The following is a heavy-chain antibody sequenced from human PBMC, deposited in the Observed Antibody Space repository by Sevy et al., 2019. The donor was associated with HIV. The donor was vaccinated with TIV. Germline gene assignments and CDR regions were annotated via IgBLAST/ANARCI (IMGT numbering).Heavy chain of an antibody. CDR3: ARDEGDYGDKSYYYGMDV. CDR1: GGSIISGDYY. V-gene: IGHV4-30-4*01. Sequence: SETLSLTCSFSGGSIISGDYYLSWVRQPPGRGLEWIGYIHYTGSTDYNPSLESRVTISVDTSKNQFSLKLTSVTAADTAVYYCARDEGDYGDKSYYYGMDVWGRGTTVTVSS. CDR2: IHYTGST. D-gene: IGHD4-17*01. J-gene: IGHJ6*02.